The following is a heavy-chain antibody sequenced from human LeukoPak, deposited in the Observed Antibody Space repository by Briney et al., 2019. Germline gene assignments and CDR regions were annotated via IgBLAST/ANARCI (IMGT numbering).Heavy chain of an antibody. D-gene: IGHD3-3*01. Sequence: ASEKVSCKASGGTFSSYAISWVRQAPGQGLEWMGRIIPIFGTANYAQKFQGRVTITTDESTSTAYMELSSLRSEDTAVYYCARDGGVLRFLEWLPDYWGQGTLVTVSS. CDR2: IIPIFGTA. V-gene: IGHV1-69*05. CDR1: GGTFSSYA. J-gene: IGHJ4*02. CDR3: ARDGGVLRFLEWLPDY.